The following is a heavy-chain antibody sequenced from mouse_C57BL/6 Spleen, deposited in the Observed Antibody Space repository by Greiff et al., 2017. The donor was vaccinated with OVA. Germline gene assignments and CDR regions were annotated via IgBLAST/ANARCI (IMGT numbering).Heavy chain of an antibody. D-gene: IGHD2-4*01. CDR2: IYPGDGDT. CDR3: ARRYDYDETWFAY. Sequence: VQLQQSGPELVKPGASVKISCKASGYAFSSSWMNWVKQRPGKGLEWIGRIYPGDGDTNYNGKFKGKATLTADKSSSTAYMQLSSLTSEDSAVYFCARRYDYDETWFAYWGQGTLVTVSA. CDR1: GYAFSSSW. V-gene: IGHV1-82*01. J-gene: IGHJ3*01.